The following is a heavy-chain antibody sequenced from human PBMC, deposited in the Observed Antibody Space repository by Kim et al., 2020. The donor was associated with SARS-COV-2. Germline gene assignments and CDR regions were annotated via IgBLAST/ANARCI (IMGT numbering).Heavy chain of an antibody. CDR3: AATGYGYFQH. Sequence: SETLSLTCTVSGGSISSYYWSWIRQPPGKGLEWIGYIYYSGSTNYNPSLRSRVTISVDTSRNQFSLKLSSVTAADTAVYYCAATGYGYFQHLGQGTLATV. D-gene: IGHD5-18*01. CDR1: GGSISSYY. V-gene: IGHV4-59*01. J-gene: IGHJ1*01. CDR2: IYYSGST.